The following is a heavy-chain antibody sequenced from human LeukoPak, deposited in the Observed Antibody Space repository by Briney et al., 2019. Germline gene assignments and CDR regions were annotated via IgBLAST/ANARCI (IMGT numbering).Heavy chain of an antibody. CDR1: GDSFSGYY. Sequence: SDTLSLTCSLSGDSFSGYYWNWIRQPPGKGLEWIGYVYYSGGTSYNPSLRSRVTISVDSSKSQFSLKLTSVTAADTAIYYCARQMTTLPTGRTFDTWGQGTMVTVSS. V-gene: IGHV4-59*07. J-gene: IGHJ3*02. D-gene: IGHD4-17*01. CDR3: ARQMTTLPTGRTFDT. CDR2: VYYSGGT.